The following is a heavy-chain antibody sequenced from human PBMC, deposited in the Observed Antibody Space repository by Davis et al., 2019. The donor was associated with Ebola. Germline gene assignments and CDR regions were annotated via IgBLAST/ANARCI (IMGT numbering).Heavy chain of an antibody. Sequence: PSETLSLTCAISGDSMSSNIPAWNWIRQSPSRGLEWLGRTYYASKWYHDYAVSVKSRLIINLDTSKNQFSLQLNSVTPEDTAVYYCARGWLRTGFDYWGQGTLVTVSA. V-gene: IGHV6-1*01. J-gene: IGHJ4*02. CDR3: ARGWLRTGFDY. D-gene: IGHD5-12*01. CDR2: TYYASKWYH. CDR1: GDSMSSNIPA.